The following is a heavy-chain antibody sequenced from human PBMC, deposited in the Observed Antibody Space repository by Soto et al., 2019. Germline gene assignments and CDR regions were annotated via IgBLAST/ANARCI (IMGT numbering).Heavy chain of an antibody. CDR2: TSGSGANT. V-gene: IGHV3-23*01. CDR1: GLPFSSYA. J-gene: IGHJ6*03. D-gene: IGHD2-2*01. CDR3: AKGSSSSHYLTYYFYYMDV. Sequence: LLESGGGLAQPGGSLSLSCAASGLPFSSYAMNWVRQAPGKGLEWVSATSGSGANTYYADSVKCRFTISRDNSNNILFLQIDSPRAEDTAVYYCAKGSSSSHYLTYYFYYMDVWGKGTTVTVSS.